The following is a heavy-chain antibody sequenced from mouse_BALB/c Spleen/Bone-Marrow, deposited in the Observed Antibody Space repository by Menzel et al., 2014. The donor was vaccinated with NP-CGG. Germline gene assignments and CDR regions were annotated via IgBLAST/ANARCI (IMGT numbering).Heavy chain of an antibody. CDR1: GFTFSGYY. V-gene: IGHV5-4*02. J-gene: IGHJ2*01. CDR2: ISDGGSYT. CDR3: ARVSYDYFDY. D-gene: IGHD2-4*01. Sequence: EVQVVESGGGLVKPGGSLKLSCAASGFTFSGYYMYWVRQTPEKRLEWVATISDGGSYTYYPDSVKGRFTISRDNAKNNLYLQMSSLKSEDTTMYYCARVSYDYFDYWGQGTTLTVSS.